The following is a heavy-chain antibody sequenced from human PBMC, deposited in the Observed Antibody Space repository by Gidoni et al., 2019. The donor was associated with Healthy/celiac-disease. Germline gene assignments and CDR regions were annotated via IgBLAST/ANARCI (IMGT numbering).Heavy chain of an antibody. CDR3: ARKGGDYIWGSYRYEYYFEY. V-gene: IGHV4-34*01. CDR2: INHSGST. CDR1: GGSFSGYY. D-gene: IGHD3-16*02. J-gene: IGHJ4*02. Sequence: QVQLQQWGAGLLKPSEPLSLTCAVYGGSFSGYYWSWIRQPPGKGLEWIGEINHSGSTNYNLSLKSRVTISVDTSKNQFSLKLSSVTAADTAVYYCARKGGDYIWGSYRYEYYFEYWGQGTLVTVSS.